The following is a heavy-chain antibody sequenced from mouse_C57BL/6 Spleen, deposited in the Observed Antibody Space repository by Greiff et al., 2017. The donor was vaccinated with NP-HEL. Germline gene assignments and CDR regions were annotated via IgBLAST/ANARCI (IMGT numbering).Heavy chain of an antibody. D-gene: IGHD1-1*01. CDR1: GFTFSSYA. V-gene: IGHV5-4*01. CDR2: ISDGGSYT. Sequence: EVQLQESGGGLVKPGGSLKLSCAASGFTFSSYAMSWVRQTPEKRLEWVATISDGGSYTYYPDNVKGRFTISRDNAKNNLYLQMSHLKSEDTAMYYCARYGEGWFAYWGQGTLVTVSA. CDR3: ARYGEGWFAY. J-gene: IGHJ3*01.